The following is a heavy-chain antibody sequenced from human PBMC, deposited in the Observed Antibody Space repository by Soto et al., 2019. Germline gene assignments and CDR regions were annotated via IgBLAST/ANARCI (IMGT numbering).Heavy chain of an antibody. CDR2: ISSSSSYI. CDR3: ASLCSGGSCHAHWFDP. D-gene: IGHD2-15*01. V-gene: IGHV3-21*01. CDR1: GFTFSSYS. Sequence: EVQLVESGGGLVKPGGSLRLSCAASGFTFSSYSMNWVRQAPGKGLEWVSSISSSSSYIYYADSVKGRFTISRDNAKNSLYLQMNSLRAEDTAVYYCASLCSGGSCHAHWFDPWGQGTLVTVSS. J-gene: IGHJ5*02.